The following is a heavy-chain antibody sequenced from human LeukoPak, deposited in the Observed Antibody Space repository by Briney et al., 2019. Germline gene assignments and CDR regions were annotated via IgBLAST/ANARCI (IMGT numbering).Heavy chain of an antibody. J-gene: IGHJ4*02. CDR1: GFIFSSYA. CDR2: ISGSGRTT. V-gene: IGHV3-23*01. Sequence: GGSLRLSCAASGFIFSSYAMSWVRQAPGKGLECVSVISGSGRTTDYADSVKGRFTISRDNSKDTLYLQLNSLRAEDTALYYCAKWAARGDGLPRSHFDYWGQEILVTVSS. D-gene: IGHD2-21*02. CDR3: AKWAARGDGLPRSHFDY.